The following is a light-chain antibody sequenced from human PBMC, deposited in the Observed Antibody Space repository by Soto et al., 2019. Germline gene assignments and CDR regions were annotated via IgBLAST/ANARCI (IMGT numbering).Light chain of an antibody. CDR3: QVWDSSSDHGV. Sequence: SYELTQPPSVSVAPGKTARITCGGNNIGSKSVHWYQQKPGQAPVVVIYYDSDRPSGIPERFSGSNSGNTATLTISRVEAGDEADYYCQVWDSSSDHGVFGTGTKLTVL. J-gene: IGLJ1*01. CDR1: NIGSKS. V-gene: IGLV3-21*04. CDR2: YDS.